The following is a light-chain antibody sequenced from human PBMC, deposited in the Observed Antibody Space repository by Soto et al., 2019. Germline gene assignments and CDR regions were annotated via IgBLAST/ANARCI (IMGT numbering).Light chain of an antibody. CDR1: QRVSSY. CDR2: DAS. V-gene: IGKV3-11*01. J-gene: IGKJ1*01. CDR3: QQRSNWPTT. Sequence: EIVLTQSPATLSLSPGEIATLSCRARQRVSSYLAWYQQKPGQAPRLLIYDASNRATGIPARFSGSGSGTDFTLTISSLEPEDFAVYYCQQRSNWPTTFGQGTKVEIK.